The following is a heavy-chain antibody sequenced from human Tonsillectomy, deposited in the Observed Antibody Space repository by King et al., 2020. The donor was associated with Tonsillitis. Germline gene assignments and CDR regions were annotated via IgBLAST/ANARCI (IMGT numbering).Heavy chain of an antibody. V-gene: IGHV3-21*01. Sequence: VQLVESGGGLVKPGGSLRLSCAASGFTFSSYSTNWVRQAPGKGLEWVSSISSSSSYIFYADSVKGRFTISRDNAKNSLYLQMNSLRAEDTAVYYCARGGSPGGWYLDYWGQGTLVTVSS. J-gene: IGHJ4*02. CDR3: ARGGSPGGWYLDY. CDR2: ISSSSSYI. CDR1: GFTFSSYS. D-gene: IGHD6-19*01.